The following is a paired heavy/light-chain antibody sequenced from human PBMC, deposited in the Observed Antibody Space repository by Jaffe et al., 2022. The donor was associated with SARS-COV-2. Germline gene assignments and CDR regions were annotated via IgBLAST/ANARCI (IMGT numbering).Light chain of an antibody. CDR1: QYIGSS. V-gene: IGKV6-21*01. CDR2: YAS. Sequence: EIVLTQSPDFQSVTPKEKVTITCRASQYIGSSLHWYQQKPDQSPKLLIKYASQSFSGVPSRFSGSGSGTDFTLTISSLEAEDAATYYCHQSRSLPLTFGQGTRLEIK. CDR3: HQSRSLPLT. J-gene: IGKJ5*01.
Heavy chain of an antibody. D-gene: IGHD2-21*02. CDR2: INRDGSST. V-gene: IGHV3-74*01. J-gene: IGHJ6*02. CDR3: TREYGDSVLPMDV. Sequence: EVQLVESGGGLVQPGGSLRLSCAASGFTFSNYWMHWVRQAPGKGLVWVSRINRDGSSTNNADSVKGRFTISRDNAKNTVHLQMNSLRVEDTAVYYCTREYGDSVLPMDVWGQGTTVTVSS. CDR1: GFTFSNYW.